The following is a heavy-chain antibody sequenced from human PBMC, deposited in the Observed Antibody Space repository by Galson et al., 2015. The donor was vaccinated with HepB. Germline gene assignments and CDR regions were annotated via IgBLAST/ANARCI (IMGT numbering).Heavy chain of an antibody. CDR2: ISAYNGNT. V-gene: IGHV1-18*01. D-gene: IGHD6-19*01. Sequence: SVKVSCKASGSTFTSYGISWVRQAPGQGLEWMGWISAYNGNTNHAQKLQGRVTMTTDTSTSTVYMELTSLRSDDTAVYYCARDWGIAVPGTIDYWGQGTLVAVSS. CDR1: GSTFTSYG. J-gene: IGHJ4*02. CDR3: ARDWGIAVPGTIDY.